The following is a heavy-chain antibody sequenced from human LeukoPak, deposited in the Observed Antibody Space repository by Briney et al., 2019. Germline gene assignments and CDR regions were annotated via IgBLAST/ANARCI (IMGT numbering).Heavy chain of an antibody. CDR3: ASHSGWYRNSQFDY. D-gene: IGHD6-19*01. Sequence: SETLSLTCTVSGGSISSYYWSWMRQPPGKGLEWIGYIYYSGSTNYNPSLKSRVTISVDTSKNQFSLKLSSVTAADTAVYYCASHSGWYRNSQFDYWGQGTLVTVSS. J-gene: IGHJ4*02. V-gene: IGHV4-59*01. CDR2: IYYSGST. CDR1: GGSISSYY.